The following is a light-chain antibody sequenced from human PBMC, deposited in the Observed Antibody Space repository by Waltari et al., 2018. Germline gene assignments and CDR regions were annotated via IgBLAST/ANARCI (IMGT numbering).Light chain of an antibody. Sequence: DIQMTQSPSSLSASVGDRVTITCQASQDISNYLNWYQQKPGKAPKLLIYDASNLETGVPSRFSGSGSGTDFTFTISSLQPGDFATYYCQQSYAALWTFGHGTKVEI. J-gene: IGKJ1*01. V-gene: IGKV1-33*01. CDR1: QDISNY. CDR3: QQSYAALWT. CDR2: DAS.